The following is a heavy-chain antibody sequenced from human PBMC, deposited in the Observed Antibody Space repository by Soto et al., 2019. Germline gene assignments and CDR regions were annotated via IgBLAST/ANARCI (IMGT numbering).Heavy chain of an antibody. CDR3: ARPPGYISDWYYFDR. CDR2: ISPKSGGT. D-gene: IGHD6-19*01. J-gene: IGHJ4*02. Sequence: QVQVVQSGAEVKKPGAAVKVSCEASGYTFIDYYMHWVRQAPGQGFEWMGRISPKSGGTNYAQKFQGRVTMTWDTSLNTDYMQLSSLMSEDTAVYYCARPPGYISDWYYFDRWGQGNLVTVSS. V-gene: IGHV1-2*02. CDR1: GYTFIDYY.